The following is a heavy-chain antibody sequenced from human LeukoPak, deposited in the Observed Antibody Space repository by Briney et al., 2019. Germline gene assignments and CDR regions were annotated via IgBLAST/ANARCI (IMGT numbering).Heavy chain of an antibody. CDR3: AKPYYEFADDAFDI. CDR2: ISSSSSYI. V-gene: IGHV3-21*04. Sequence: PGGSLRLSCAASGFTFSSYSMNWVRQAPGKGLEWVSSISSSSSYIYYADSVKGRFTISRDNAKNSLYLQMNSLRAEDTALYYCAKPYYEFADDAFDIWGQGTMVTVSS. CDR1: GFTFSSYS. J-gene: IGHJ3*02. D-gene: IGHD3-22*01.